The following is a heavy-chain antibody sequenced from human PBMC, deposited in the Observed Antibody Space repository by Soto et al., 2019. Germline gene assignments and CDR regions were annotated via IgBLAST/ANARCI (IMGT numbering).Heavy chain of an antibody. CDR3: AADLDYNWSYGCVDY. CDR2: SVVGRGNT. J-gene: IGHJ4*02. Sequence: QMQLVQSGPEVKKPGTSVKVSCKASGVTFTSSAVQWVRQARGPRLEWKGWSVVGRGNTNYAQKCQERVTITRDMSTSTAYMELRSLRSEDTAVYYCAADLDYNWSYGCVDYWGQGTLVTVSS. D-gene: IGHD1-7*01. CDR1: GVTFTSSA. V-gene: IGHV1-58*01.